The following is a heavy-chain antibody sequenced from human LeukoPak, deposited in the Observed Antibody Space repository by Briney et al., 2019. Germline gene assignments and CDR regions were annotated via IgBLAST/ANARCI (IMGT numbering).Heavy chain of an antibody. V-gene: IGHV3-23*01. D-gene: IGHD6-6*01. Sequence: GGSLRLSCAASGFTFSSYAMSWVRQAPGKGLEWVSAISGSGGSTYYADSVKGRFTISRDNSKNTLYPQMNSLRAEDTAVYYCAKYSSSSSEALFDYWGQGTLVTVSS. CDR3: AKYSSSSSEALFDY. CDR1: GFTFSSYA. J-gene: IGHJ4*02. CDR2: ISGSGGST.